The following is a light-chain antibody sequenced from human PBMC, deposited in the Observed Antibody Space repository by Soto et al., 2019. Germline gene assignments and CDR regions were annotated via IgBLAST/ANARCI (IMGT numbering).Light chain of an antibody. CDR3: SSYTTSSTLVV. V-gene: IGLV2-14*01. J-gene: IGLJ2*01. CDR1: SSDIGGYNY. Sequence: ALTQSASVSGSPGQSITISCTGTSSDIGGYNYVSWYQQYPGKAPKLMIYDVSNRPSGVSNRFSGSKSGNTASLTISGLQTEDEADYYCSSYTTSSTLVVFGGGTKLTVL. CDR2: DVS.